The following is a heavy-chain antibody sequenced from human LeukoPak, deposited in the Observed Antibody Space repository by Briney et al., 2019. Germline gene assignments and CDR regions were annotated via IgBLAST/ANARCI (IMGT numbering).Heavy chain of an antibody. Sequence: SETLPLTCTVSGGSISSSSYYWGWIRQPPGKGLEWIGSIYYSGSTYYNPSLKSRVTISVDTSKNQFSLKLSSVTAADTAVYYCARAGAPLGSWFDPWGQGTLVTVSS. CDR2: IYYSGST. D-gene: IGHD7-27*01. V-gene: IGHV4-39*07. J-gene: IGHJ5*02. CDR1: GGSISSSSYY. CDR3: ARAGAPLGSWFDP.